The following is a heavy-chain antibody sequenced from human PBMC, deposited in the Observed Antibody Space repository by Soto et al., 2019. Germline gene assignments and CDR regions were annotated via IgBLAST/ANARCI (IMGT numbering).Heavy chain of an antibody. CDR3: ARQAAAPGIDLWFDP. CDR1: GGSISSSRSY. D-gene: IGHD6-13*01. V-gene: IGHV4-39*01. CDR2: IFYAGNT. J-gene: IGHJ5*02. Sequence: QLQLQESGPGLVKPSETLSLTCNVSGGSISSSRSYWAWFRQPPGKELEWIANIFYAGNTYYNPSLKSRVTVSVDTSKNPFSLKLDSVTAAETAVYYCARQAAAPGIDLWFDPWGQGTLVTVSS.